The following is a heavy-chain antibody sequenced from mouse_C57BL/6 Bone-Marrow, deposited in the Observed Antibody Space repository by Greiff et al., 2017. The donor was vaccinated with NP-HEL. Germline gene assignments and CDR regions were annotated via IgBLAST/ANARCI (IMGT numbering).Heavy chain of an antibody. D-gene: IGHD1-1*01. CDR2: ISYDGSN. CDR3: ARGGLLLRYPYYFDY. V-gene: IGHV3-6*01. J-gene: IGHJ2*01. Sequence: EVKLQESGPGLVKPSQSLSLTCSVTGYSITSGYYWNWIRQFPGNKLEWMGYISYDGSNNYNPSLKNRISITRDTSKNQFFLKLNSVTTEDTATYYCARGGLLLRYPYYFDYWGQGTTLTVSS. CDR1: GYSITSGYY.